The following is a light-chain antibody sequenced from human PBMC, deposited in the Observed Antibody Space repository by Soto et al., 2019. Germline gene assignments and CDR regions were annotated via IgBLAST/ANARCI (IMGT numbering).Light chain of an antibody. J-gene: IGLJ3*02. CDR3: SSWDNDLTAWV. V-gene: IGLV1-47*01. CDR2: KSD. CDR1: SSNIGSHY. Sequence: QSVLTQPPSVSGTPGQRVTLFCSGRSSNIGSHYVYWYQQLPGRAPKNLIFKSDQRPSGVPDRFSGSKSGTTAAVAISGLRFEDEASDYCSSWDNDLTAWVFGGGTKLTVL.